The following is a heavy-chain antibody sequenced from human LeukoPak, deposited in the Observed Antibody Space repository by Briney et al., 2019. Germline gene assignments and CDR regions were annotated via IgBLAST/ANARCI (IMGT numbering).Heavy chain of an antibody. CDR3: ARERCSSTSCYGDY. D-gene: IGHD2-2*01. CDR1: GFTVSSNY. V-gene: IGHV3-66*02. CDR2: IYSGGST. Sequence: GGSLRLSCAASGFTVSSNYMSWVRQAPGKGLEWVSVIYSGGSTYYAESVKGRFTISRDNYKNTLYLQMNSLRAEDTAVYYCARERCSSTSCYGDYWGQGTLVTVSS. J-gene: IGHJ4*02.